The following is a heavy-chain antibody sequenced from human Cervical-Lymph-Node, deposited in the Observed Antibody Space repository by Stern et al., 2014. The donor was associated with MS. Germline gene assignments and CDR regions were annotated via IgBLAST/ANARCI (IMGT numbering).Heavy chain of an antibody. CDR2: ITNVGST. J-gene: IGHJ4*02. D-gene: IGHD1-1*01. CDR1: GFTVSRDY. V-gene: IGHV3-53*01. CDR3: ARDTSSPERSDW. Sequence: VQLVESGGGVIQPGGSLRLSCTASGFTVSRDYMTWVRQAPGKRLEWVSLITNVGSTFYTDSVKGRFTISRDDSKNTVYLHMTSLRAEDTAMYYCARDTSSPERSDWWGQGTLVTVSS.